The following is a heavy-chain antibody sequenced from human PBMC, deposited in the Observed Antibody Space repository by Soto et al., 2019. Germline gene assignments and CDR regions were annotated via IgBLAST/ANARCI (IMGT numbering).Heavy chain of an antibody. J-gene: IGHJ4*02. D-gene: IGHD2-21*01. CDR1: GFMFSAYW. CDR3: VREDWHRFDS. Sequence: EVHVVESGGRLVQPGGSLRLSCAASGFMFSAYWMRWVRQDPGKGLEWVATISGGASDKFYVDSVKGRFTISRDDSKNTLYLQMNSLRDEDTAVYYCVREDWHRFDSWGQGTLVTVSS. CDR2: ISGGASDK. V-gene: IGHV3-7*01.